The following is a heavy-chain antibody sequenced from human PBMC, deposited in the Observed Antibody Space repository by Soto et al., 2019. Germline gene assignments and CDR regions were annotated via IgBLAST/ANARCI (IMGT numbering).Heavy chain of an antibody. CDR1: GFTFSSYS. Sequence: GGSLRLSCAASGFTFSSYSMNWVRQAPGKGLEWVSYISSSSSTIYYAESVKGRFTISRDNAKNLLYLQMYILRAEDTAVYYCARDIVYYGSGVYFDYWGQGT. D-gene: IGHD3-10*01. J-gene: IGHJ4*02. CDR3: ARDIVYYGSGVYFDY. V-gene: IGHV3-48*01. CDR2: ISSSSSTI.